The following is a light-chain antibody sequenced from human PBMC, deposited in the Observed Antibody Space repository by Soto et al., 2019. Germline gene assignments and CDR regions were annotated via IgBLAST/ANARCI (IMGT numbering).Light chain of an antibody. Sequence: DIQMTQSPSTLSGSVGDRVTITCRASQAISSWLAWYQQKPRKAPKLLIYKASTLKSGGPSRFSGSGSGTEFTLTISSLQPDDFATYYCQHYNSYSEAFGQGTKVDSK. CDR1: QAISSW. CDR3: QHYNSYSEA. CDR2: KAS. J-gene: IGKJ1*01. V-gene: IGKV1-5*03.